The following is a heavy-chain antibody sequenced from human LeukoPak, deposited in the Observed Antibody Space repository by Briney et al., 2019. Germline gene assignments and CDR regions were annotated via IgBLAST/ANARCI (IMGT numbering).Heavy chain of an antibody. Sequence: ASVKVSCKASGYTFTSYYMHWVRQAPGQGLEWMGIINPSGGSTSYAQKFQGRVTMTRDTSTSTVYMELSSLRSEDTAVYYCAKVGGWYAFDIWGQGTMVTVSS. D-gene: IGHD6-19*01. J-gene: IGHJ3*02. CDR2: INPSGGST. CDR3: AKVGGWYAFDI. CDR1: GYTFTSYY. V-gene: IGHV1-46*01.